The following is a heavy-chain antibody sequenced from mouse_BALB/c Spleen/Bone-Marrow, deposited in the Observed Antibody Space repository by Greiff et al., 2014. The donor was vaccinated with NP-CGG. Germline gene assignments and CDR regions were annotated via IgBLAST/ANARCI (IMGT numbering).Heavy chain of an antibody. Sequence: QVQLQQSGMQLSGRKASVKLSCKASGNTFTNYWMSWVKQRPEQGLEWIGRIDPDDSETHYNQKFKDKAILTVDKSSSTAYMQLSSLTPEDSAVYYCVHFGFAYWGQGTLVTVSA. J-gene: IGHJ3*01. CDR2: IDPDDSET. V-gene: IGHV1-52*01. CDR3: VHFGFAY. CDR1: GNTFTNYW.